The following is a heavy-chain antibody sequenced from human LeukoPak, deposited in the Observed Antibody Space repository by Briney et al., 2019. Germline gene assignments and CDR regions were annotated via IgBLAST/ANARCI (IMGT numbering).Heavy chain of an antibody. CDR2: INTDGGDT. Sequence: PGGSLRLSCAASGFTFGSYWMHWVRQAPGKGLVWVSRINTDGGDTIYADSVKGRFTISRDNAKNTLFLQMNSLGAEDTAVYYCARDEKIVGASGQDYWGQGPLVTVSS. CDR1: GFTFGSYW. D-gene: IGHD1-26*01. J-gene: IGHJ4*02. CDR3: ARDEKIVGASGQDY. V-gene: IGHV3-74*01.